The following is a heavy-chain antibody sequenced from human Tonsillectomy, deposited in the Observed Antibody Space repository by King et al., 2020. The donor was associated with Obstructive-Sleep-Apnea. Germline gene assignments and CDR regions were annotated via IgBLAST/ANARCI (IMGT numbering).Heavy chain of an antibody. CDR3: ARDVQIAARGN. Sequence: QLVQSGGGLVQPGGSLRLSCAASGFTVSSNYVSWVRQAPGKGLEWVSVIYSGGSTYYADTVNGRFTISRDNSKNTLYLQMDSLRAEDTAGYYCARDVQIAARGNWGQGTLVTVSS. V-gene: IGHV3-66*01. J-gene: IGHJ4*02. CDR1: GFTVSSNY. CDR2: IYSGGST. D-gene: IGHD6-6*01.